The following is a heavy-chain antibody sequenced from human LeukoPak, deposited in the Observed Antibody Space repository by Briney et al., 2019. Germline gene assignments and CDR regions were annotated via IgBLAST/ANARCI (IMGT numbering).Heavy chain of an antibody. Sequence: PGGSLRLSCVGSGFTSIAYALTWARQAPGKGLEWVSGISGGGVTTYYADSVKGRFTISRDNSKNTLYLQMNGLRAEDTAVYYCANSRNPTVTTFAFDYWGQGTLVTVSS. J-gene: IGHJ4*02. CDR3: ANSRNPTVTTFAFDY. D-gene: IGHD4-17*01. CDR2: ISGGGVTT. CDR1: GFTSIAYA. V-gene: IGHV3-23*01.